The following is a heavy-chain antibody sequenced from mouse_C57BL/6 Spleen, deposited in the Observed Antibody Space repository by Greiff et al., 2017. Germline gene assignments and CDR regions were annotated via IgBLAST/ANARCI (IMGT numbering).Heavy chain of an antibody. CDR1: GYSITSGYY. Sequence: DVQLQESGPGLVKPSQSLSLTCSVTGYSITSGYYWNWIRQFPGNKLEWMGYISYDGSNNYNPSLKNRISITRDTSKNQFFLKLNSVTTEDTATYYCARDYDYDRYFDVWGTGTTVTVSS. CDR2: ISYDGSN. V-gene: IGHV3-6*01. D-gene: IGHD2-4*01. J-gene: IGHJ1*03. CDR3: ARDYDYDRYFDV.